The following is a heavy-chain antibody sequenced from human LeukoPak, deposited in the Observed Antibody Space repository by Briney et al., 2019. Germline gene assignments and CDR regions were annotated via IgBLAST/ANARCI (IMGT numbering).Heavy chain of an antibody. D-gene: IGHD6-19*01. Sequence: SETLSLTCAVYGGSFSGYYWIWIRQPPGKGLEWIGEINHSGSTNYNPSLKSRVTISVDTSKNQFSLKLSSVTAADTAVYYCARGRYSSSGWLHWFDPWGQETLVTVSS. V-gene: IGHV4-34*01. CDR2: INHSGST. CDR1: GGSFSGYY. J-gene: IGHJ5*02. CDR3: ARGRYSSSGWLHWFDP.